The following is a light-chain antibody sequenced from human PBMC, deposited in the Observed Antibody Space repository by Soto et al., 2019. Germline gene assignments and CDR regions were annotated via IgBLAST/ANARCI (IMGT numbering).Light chain of an antibody. J-gene: IGKJ5*01. CDR2: DAS. Sequence: EIVLTQSPATLSLSPGERATLSCRASQSVRNNLAWYQHKPGQAPRLLIYDASNRATGIPARFSGSGSGTDFTLTISSLESEDFAVYYCQQRSNWPSFGQGTRLEMK. V-gene: IGKV3-11*01. CDR3: QQRSNWPS. CDR1: QSVRNN.